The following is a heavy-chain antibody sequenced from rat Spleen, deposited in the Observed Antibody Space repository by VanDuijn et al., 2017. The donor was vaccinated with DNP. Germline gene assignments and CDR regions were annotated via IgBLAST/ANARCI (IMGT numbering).Heavy chain of an antibody. CDR2: ISYSGVS. Sequence: EIQLQESGPGLVKPSQSLSLTCSVTGYTITSGYDWSWIRKFPGNKMEWMGYISYSGVSNYNPSLKSRISITRDTSKNQFFLQLNSVTTEDSATYYCARALRVYAMDAWGQGTSVTVSS. CDR1: GYTITSGY. CDR3: ARALRVYAMDA. V-gene: IGHV3-4*01. D-gene: IGHD1-7*01. J-gene: IGHJ4*01.